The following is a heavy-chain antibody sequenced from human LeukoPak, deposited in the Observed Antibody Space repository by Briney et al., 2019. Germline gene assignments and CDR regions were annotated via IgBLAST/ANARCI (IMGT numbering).Heavy chain of an antibody. CDR2: IYYSGST. V-gene: IGHV4-59*08. CDR1: GGSISSYY. CDR3: ARHTRHFDY. J-gene: IGHJ4*02. Sequence: PSETLSLTCTVSGGSISSYYWSWIRQPPGKGLEWIGYIYYSGSTNYNPSLKSRVTISVDTSKNQLSLKLSSVTAADTAVYYCARHTRHFDYWGQGTLVTVSS.